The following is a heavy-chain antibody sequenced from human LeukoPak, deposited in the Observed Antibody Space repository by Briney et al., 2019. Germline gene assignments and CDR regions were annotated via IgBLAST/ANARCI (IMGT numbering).Heavy chain of an antibody. J-gene: IGHJ4*02. V-gene: IGHV4-4*07. CDR1: GGSISGYY. D-gene: IGHD4-23*01. Sequence: SETLSLTCTVSGGSISGYYWSWIRQPAGKGLEWIGRMYSSGSTDYNPSLKSRVTISIDTSKSQFSLELSSVTAADTAVYYCAREDHGGFYYYFDSWGQGILVTVSS. CDR2: MYSSGST. CDR3: AREDHGGFYYYFDS.